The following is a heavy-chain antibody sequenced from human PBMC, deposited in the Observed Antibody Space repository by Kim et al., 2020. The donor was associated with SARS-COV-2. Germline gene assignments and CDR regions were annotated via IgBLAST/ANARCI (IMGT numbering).Heavy chain of an antibody. CDR2: ISWNSGKI. CDR1: GFTFDDYG. J-gene: IGHJ4*02. D-gene: IGHD6-19*01. Sequence: GGSLRLSCAASGFTFDDYGMHWVRQAPGKGLEWVSSISWNSGKIQYADSVKGRFTISRDNAKNSLYLQMNSLIIEDTAFYYCAKEILSXFSSLXLAGGDFXXWGQGALVIVSS. V-gene: IGHV3-9*01. CDR3: AKEILSXFSSLXLAGGDFXX.